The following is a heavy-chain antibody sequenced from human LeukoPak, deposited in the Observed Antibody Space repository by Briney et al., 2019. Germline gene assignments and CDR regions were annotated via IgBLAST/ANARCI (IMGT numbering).Heavy chain of an antibody. Sequence: GGSLRLSCAASGFTFSSYGMSWVRQAPGKGLEWVAAISGSGGSTYYADSVKGRFTISRDNSKNTLYLQMNSLRAEDTAVYYCAKSQGSGEYQLLPYFDYWGQGTLVTVSS. CDR3: AKSQGSGEYQLLPYFDY. CDR1: GFTFSSYG. J-gene: IGHJ4*02. D-gene: IGHD2-2*01. CDR2: ISGSGGST. V-gene: IGHV3-23*01.